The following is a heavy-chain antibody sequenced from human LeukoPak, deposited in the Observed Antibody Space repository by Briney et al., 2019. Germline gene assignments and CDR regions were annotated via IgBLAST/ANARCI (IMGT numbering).Heavy chain of an antibody. CDR2: ISSSSSYI. Sequence: GGSLRLSCAASGFTFSSYAMSWVRQAPGKGLEWVSSISSSSSYIYYADSVKGRFTISRDNAKNSLYLQMNSLRAEDTAVYYCARGGTVLFDYWGQGTLVTVSS. D-gene: IGHD4-17*01. J-gene: IGHJ4*02. V-gene: IGHV3-21*01. CDR3: ARGGTVLFDY. CDR1: GFTFSSYA.